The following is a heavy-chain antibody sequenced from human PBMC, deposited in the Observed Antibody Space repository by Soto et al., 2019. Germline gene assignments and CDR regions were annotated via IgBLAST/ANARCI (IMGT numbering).Heavy chain of an antibody. Sequence: QVQLVQSGAEVKKPGASVKVSCKASGFTFSAYYIYWVRQAPGQGLEWIGWINPNSGGTNNAQKFQGRVTMPKDTSTSTVDMELSALISDDTAVYYCARSLLDEYSSSWRSAYYGMDVWGQGTTVTVSS. D-gene: IGHD6-13*01. CDR1: GFTFSAYY. J-gene: IGHJ6*02. CDR2: INPNSGGT. CDR3: ARSLLDEYSSSWRSAYYGMDV. V-gene: IGHV1-2*02.